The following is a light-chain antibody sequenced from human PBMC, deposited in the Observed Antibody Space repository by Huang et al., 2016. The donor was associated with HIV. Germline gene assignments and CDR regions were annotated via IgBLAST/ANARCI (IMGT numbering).Light chain of an antibody. Sequence: ELVLTQSPATLSVSPGERATLSCRASQGVCSDLAWYQHRPGQAPRLLIYSATTRATCIPARFSGSGYGTDFSRTVSSLQSEDFALDYCQQYGDWPPYTVGQGTKREIK. CDR3: QQYGDWPPYT. J-gene: IGKJ2*01. CDR2: SAT. CDR1: QGVCSD. V-gene: IGKV3-15*01.